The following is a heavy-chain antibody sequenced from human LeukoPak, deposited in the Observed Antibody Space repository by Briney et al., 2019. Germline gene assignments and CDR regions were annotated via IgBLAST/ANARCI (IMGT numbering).Heavy chain of an antibody. CDR1: GGSISSYY. V-gene: IGHV4-59*01. J-gene: IGHJ4*02. CDR2: IYYSGST. CDR3: ASGSSGSIYYFDY. Sequence: PSETLSLTCTVSGGSISSYYWSWIRQPPGKGLEWIGYIYYSGSTNYNPSLKSRVTISVDTSKNQFSLKLSSVTAADTAVYYCASGSSGSIYYFDYWGQGTLVTVSS. D-gene: IGHD1-1*01.